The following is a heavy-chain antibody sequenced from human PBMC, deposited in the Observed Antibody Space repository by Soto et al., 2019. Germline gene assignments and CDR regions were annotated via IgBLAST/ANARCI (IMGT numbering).Heavy chain of an antibody. CDR3: ARLDYSNWGDYYYGMDV. J-gene: IGHJ6*02. CDR2: IYYSGST. CDR1: GGSISSYY. Sequence: PSETLSLTCTVSGGSISSYYWSWIRQPPGKGLEWIGYIYYSGSTNYNPSLKSRVTISVDTSKNQFSLKLSSVTDADTAVYYCARLDYSNWGDYYYGMDVWGLGTLVTVSS. V-gene: IGHV4-59*01. D-gene: IGHD4-4*01.